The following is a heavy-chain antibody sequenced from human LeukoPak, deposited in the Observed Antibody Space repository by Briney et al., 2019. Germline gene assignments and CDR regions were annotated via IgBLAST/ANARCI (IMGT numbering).Heavy chain of an antibody. V-gene: IGHV3-7*04. Sequence: PGGSLRLSCAASGFTFSTYWMTWVRQAPGKGLGWVANIKQDGSEKYYVDSLKGRFTISRDNAKNSLFLQMNSLRAEDTAVYYCARDLPTGYYISSGYYEYFLDYWGQGTLVTVSS. J-gene: IGHJ4*02. CDR3: ARDLPTGYYISSGYYEYFLDY. D-gene: IGHD3-22*01. CDR2: IKQDGSEK. CDR1: GFTFSTYW.